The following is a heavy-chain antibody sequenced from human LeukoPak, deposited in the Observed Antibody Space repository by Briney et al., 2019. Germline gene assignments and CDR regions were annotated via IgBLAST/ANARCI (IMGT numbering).Heavy chain of an antibody. CDR1: GFTFSNYW. V-gene: IGHV3-74*01. CDR3: ARVDILTGYLDY. Sequence: GGSLRLSCAASGFTFSNYWMHWVRQAPGKGLVWVSRINTEGSSTKYADSVKGRFTISRDNAKNTLYLQMNSLRAEDTAVYYCARVDILTGYLDYWGQGTLVTVSS. D-gene: IGHD3-9*01. J-gene: IGHJ4*02. CDR2: INTEGSST.